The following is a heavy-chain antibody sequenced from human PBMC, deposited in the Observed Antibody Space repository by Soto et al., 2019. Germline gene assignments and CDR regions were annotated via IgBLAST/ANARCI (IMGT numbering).Heavy chain of an antibody. Sequence: EVQLLESGGGLVQPGGSLRLSCAASGFTFSSFDMNWVRQAPGKGLEWVSAISGGGATTYYTDSVKGRFTISRDNSKNTLYLQMNSLRAEDTAVYYCAKRGLECASSDCPARYIDYWGQGTLVTVSS. CDR2: ISGGGATT. CDR3: AKRGLECASSDCPARYIDY. J-gene: IGHJ4*02. V-gene: IGHV3-23*01. D-gene: IGHD2-21*02. CDR1: GFTFSSFD.